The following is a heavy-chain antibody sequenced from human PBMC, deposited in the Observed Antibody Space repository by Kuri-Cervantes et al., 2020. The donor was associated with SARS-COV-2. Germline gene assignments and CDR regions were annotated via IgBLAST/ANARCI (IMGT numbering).Heavy chain of an antibody. J-gene: IGHJ6*03. V-gene: IGHV1-69*13. CDR2: SIPIFGTA. CDR3: ARDRGLLPPCYYYYMDV. CDR1: GGTFSSYA. Sequence: SVKVSCKASGGTFSSYAISWVRQAPGQGLEWMGGSIPIFGTANYAQKFQGRVTITADESTSTAYMELSSLRSEDTAVYYCARDRGLLPPCYYYYMDVWGKGPTVTVSS. D-gene: IGHD1-26*01.